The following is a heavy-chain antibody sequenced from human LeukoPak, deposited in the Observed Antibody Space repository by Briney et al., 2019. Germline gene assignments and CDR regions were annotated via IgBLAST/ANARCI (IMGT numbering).Heavy chain of an antibody. Sequence: GASVKVSCKASGYTFTSYDINWVRQAPGQGLEWMGRIIPILGIANYAQKFQGRVTITADKSTSTAYMELSSLRSEDTAVYYCARDSPIVVVPAALHFSDEDYYYYGMDVWGQGTTVTVSS. J-gene: IGHJ6*02. CDR3: ARDSPIVVVPAALHFSDEDYYYYGMDV. CDR1: GYTFTSYD. V-gene: IGHV1-69*04. CDR2: IIPILGIA. D-gene: IGHD2-2*02.